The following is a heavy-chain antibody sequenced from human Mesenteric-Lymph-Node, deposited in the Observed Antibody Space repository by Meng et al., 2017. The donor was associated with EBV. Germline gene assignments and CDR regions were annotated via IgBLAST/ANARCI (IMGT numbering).Heavy chain of an antibody. J-gene: IGHJ4*02. D-gene: IGHD1-26*01. CDR3: ARGVGSYSDY. CDR1: AYTYSSYA. CDR2: INTKTGKP. V-gene: IGHV7-4-1*02. Sequence: QMCQSGAELKKPGASVKFSCKASAYTYSSYAKNWVRPAPGQGLEWIGWINTKTGKPAYAQGFTGRFVFSLDTSVSTAYLQISTLKAEDTAVYFCARGVGSYSDYWGQGTLVTVSS.